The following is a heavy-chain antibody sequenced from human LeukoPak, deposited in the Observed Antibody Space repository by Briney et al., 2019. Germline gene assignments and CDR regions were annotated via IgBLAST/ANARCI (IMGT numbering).Heavy chain of an antibody. J-gene: IGHJ4*02. Sequence: GGSLRLSCAASGFTFDDYGMSWVRQAPGKGLEWVSGINWNGGSTGYADSVKGRFTISRDSAKNSLYLQMNSLRAEDTALYYCASDPYSSGWYWVGGYWGQGTLVTVSS. CDR3: ASDPYSSGWYWVGGY. D-gene: IGHD6-19*01. CDR2: INWNGGST. V-gene: IGHV3-20*04. CDR1: GFTFDDYG.